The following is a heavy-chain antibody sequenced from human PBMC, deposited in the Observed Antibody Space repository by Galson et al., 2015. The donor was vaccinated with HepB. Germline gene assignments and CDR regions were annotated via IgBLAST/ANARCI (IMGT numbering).Heavy chain of an antibody. Sequence: SVKVSCKVSGYTLTELSMHWVRQAPGKGLEWMGGFDPEDGETIYAQKFQGRVTMTEDTSTDTAYMELSSLRSEDTAVYYCATITIFGGTVGNWFDPWGQGTLVTVSS. V-gene: IGHV1-24*01. CDR1: GYTLTELS. CDR3: ATITIFGGTVGNWFDP. J-gene: IGHJ5*02. D-gene: IGHD3-3*01. CDR2: FDPEDGET.